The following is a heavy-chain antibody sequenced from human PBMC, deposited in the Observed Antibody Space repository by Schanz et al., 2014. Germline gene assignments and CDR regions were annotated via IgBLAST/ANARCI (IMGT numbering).Heavy chain of an antibody. CDR2: INPNSGTT. Sequence: QEQLVQSGAEVRKPGASVKVSCKACGYTFSDSYVHWVRQAPGQGLEWMGWINPNSGTTNYAQTLQGRITLTTDTATSTAYMELSSLRSEDTAVYYCARDGVDAAAGGNYWGQGTLVTVSS. V-gene: IGHV1-2*02. CDR1: GYTFSDSY. J-gene: IGHJ4*02. CDR3: ARDGVDAAAGGNY. D-gene: IGHD6-13*01.